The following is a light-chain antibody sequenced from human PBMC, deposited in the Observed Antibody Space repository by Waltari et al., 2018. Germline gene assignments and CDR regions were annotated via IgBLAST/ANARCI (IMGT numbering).Light chain of an antibody. CDR1: SHDVDAFNY. CDR2: DVT. Sequence: QSVLTQPASVSGSPGQSITISCTGSSHDVDAFNYVSWYQQHPDKAPKLILFDVTTRASGVSSRFSGSKSANTASLTISGLQAEDEAFYYCSSHTTRSLLGVFGGGTKLTVL. V-gene: IGLV2-14*03. CDR3: SSHTTRSLLGV. J-gene: IGLJ3*02.